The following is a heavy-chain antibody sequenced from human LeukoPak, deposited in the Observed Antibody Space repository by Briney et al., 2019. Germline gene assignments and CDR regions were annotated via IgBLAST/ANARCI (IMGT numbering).Heavy chain of an antibody. J-gene: IGHJ5*02. CDR3: ARRSWYSGSYGAARRTSWFDP. D-gene: IGHD1-26*01. Sequence: PSETLSLTCAVYGGSFSGYYWSWIRQPPGKGLEWIGEINHSGSTNYNPSLKSRVTISVDTSKNQFSLKLSSVTAADTAVYYCARRSWYSGSYGAARRTSWFDPWGQGTLVTVSS. CDR1: GGSFSGYY. V-gene: IGHV4-34*01. CDR2: INHSGST.